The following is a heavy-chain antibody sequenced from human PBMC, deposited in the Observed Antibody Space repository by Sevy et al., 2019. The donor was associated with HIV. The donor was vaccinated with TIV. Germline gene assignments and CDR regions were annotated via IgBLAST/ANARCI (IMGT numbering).Heavy chain of an antibody. V-gene: IGHV3-15*01. CDR3: TAIVGVPAEF. Sequence: EGSLRLSCVASGFTFSNAWMSWVRQAPGKELEWVGRIKSNTDGGTTDYAAPVKGRLTISRDDSKNTLYLQMNSLKTEDTAVYYCTAIVGVPAEFWGQGTLVTVSS. CDR1: GFTFSNAW. J-gene: IGHJ4*02. CDR2: IKSNTDGGTT. D-gene: IGHD2-2*01.